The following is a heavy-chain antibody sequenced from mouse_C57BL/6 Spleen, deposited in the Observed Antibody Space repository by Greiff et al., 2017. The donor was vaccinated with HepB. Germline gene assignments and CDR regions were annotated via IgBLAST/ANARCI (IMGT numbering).Heavy chain of an antibody. CDR2: IDPNSGGT. CDR3: ARGEITTVVARDYFDY. V-gene: IGHV1-72*01. CDR1: GYTFTSYW. D-gene: IGHD1-1*01. J-gene: IGHJ2*01. Sequence: VQLQQSGAELVKPGASVKLSCKASGYTFTSYWMHWVKQRPGRGLEWIGRIDPNSGGTKYNEKFKSKATLTVDKPSSTAYMQLSSLTSEDSAVYYCARGEITTVVARDYFDYWGQGTTLTVSS.